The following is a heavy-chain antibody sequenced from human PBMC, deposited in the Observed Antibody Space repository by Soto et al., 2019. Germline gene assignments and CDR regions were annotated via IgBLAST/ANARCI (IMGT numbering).Heavy chain of an antibody. D-gene: IGHD3-22*01. J-gene: IGHJ3*02. Sequence: SETLSLTCTVSGGSISSYYWSWIRQPPGKGLEWIGYIYHSGSTYYNPSLKSRVTISVDTSKNQFSLKLSSVTAADTAVYYCARDLKGSYYYDSSGYYPDAFDIWGQGTMVTVSS. V-gene: IGHV4-59*12. CDR2: IYHSGST. CDR1: GGSISSYY. CDR3: ARDLKGSYYYDSSGYYPDAFDI.